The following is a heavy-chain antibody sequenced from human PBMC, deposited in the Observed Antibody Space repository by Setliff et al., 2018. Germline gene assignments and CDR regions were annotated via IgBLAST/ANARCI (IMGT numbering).Heavy chain of an antibody. Sequence: SETLSLTCTVSGGSISSSSYYWGWIRQPPGKGLEWIGYIYHSGSTYYNPSLKSRVTISVDRSKNQFSLKLSTVTAADTAVYYCARASEGVIAPYFDYWGQGTLVTVSS. V-gene: IGHV4-30-2*01. D-gene: IGHD3-16*02. CDR1: GGSISSSSYY. J-gene: IGHJ4*02. CDR3: ARASEGVIAPYFDY. CDR2: IYHSGST.